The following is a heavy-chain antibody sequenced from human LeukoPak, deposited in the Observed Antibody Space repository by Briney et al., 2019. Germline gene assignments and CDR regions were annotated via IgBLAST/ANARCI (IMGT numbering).Heavy chain of an antibody. CDR3: ARVEPYYYDSSGYYPFDY. D-gene: IGHD3-22*01. Sequence: ASVKVSCKASGYTFTSYAMHWVRQAPGQRLEWMGWINAGNGNTKYSQKFQGRVTITRDTSASTAYMELSSLRSEDTAVYYCARVEPYYYDSSGYYPFDYWGQGTLVTVSS. CDR2: INAGNGNT. J-gene: IGHJ4*02. V-gene: IGHV1-3*01. CDR1: GYTFTSYA.